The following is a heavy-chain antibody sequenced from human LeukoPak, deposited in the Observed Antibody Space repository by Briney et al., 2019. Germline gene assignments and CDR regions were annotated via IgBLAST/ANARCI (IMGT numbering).Heavy chain of an antibody. J-gene: IGHJ2*01. V-gene: IGHV1-18*01. CDR2: ISAYNGNT. Sequence: ASVKVFCKASGYTFTSYGISWVRQAPGQGLERMRWISAYNGNTNYAQKLQGRVTMTTDTSTSTAYMELRSLRSDDTAVYYCARDVEKWIQLWRNWYFDLWGRGTLVTVSS. D-gene: IGHD5-18*01. CDR3: ARDVEKWIQLWRNWYFDL. CDR1: GYTFTSYG.